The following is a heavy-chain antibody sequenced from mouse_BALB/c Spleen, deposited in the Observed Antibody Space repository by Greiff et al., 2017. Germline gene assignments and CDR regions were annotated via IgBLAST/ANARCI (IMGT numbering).Heavy chain of an antibody. D-gene: IGHD2-4*01. V-gene: IGHV1S135*01. CDR1: GYAFTSYN. CDR2: IDPYNGGT. J-gene: IGHJ4*01. Sequence: VQLQQSGPELVKPGASVKVSCKASGYAFTSYNMYWVKQSHGKSLEWIGYIDPYNGGTSYNQKFKGKATLTVDKSSSTAYMHLNSLTSEDSAVYYCARFPSTMITAMDYWGQGTSVTVSS. CDR3: ARFPSTMITAMDY.